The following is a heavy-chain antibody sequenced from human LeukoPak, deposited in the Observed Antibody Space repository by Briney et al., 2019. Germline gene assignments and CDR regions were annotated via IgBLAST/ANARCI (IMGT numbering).Heavy chain of an antibody. Sequence: ASVKVSCKASGYTFTSYGITWVRQAPGQGLEWMGWINPNSGGTNYAQKFQGRVTMTRDTSISTAYMELSRLRSDDTAVYYCARDGIYCSGGSCSLYYYYYMDVWGKGTTVTISS. CDR3: ARDGIYCSGGSCSLYYYYYMDV. CDR1: GYTFTSYG. J-gene: IGHJ6*03. CDR2: INPNSGGT. D-gene: IGHD2-15*01. V-gene: IGHV1-2*02.